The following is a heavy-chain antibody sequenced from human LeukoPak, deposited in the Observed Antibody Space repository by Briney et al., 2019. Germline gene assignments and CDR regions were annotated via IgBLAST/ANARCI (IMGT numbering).Heavy chain of an antibody. J-gene: IGHJ6*03. CDR2: MNPNSGNT. D-gene: IGHD3-22*01. V-gene: IGHV1-8*02. CDR3: ARVSYDSSGYYPYYYYYMDV. Sequence: ASVKVSCKASGGTVSSYDINWVRQATGQGLEWMGWMNPNSGNTGYAQKLQGRVTMTTDTSTSTAYMELRSLRSDDTAVYYCARVSYDSSGYYPYYYYYMDVWGKGTTVTVSS. CDR1: GGTVSSYD.